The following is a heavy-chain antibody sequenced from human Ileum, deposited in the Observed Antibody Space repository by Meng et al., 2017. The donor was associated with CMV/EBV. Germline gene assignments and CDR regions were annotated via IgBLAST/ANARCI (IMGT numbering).Heavy chain of an antibody. V-gene: IGHV3-30*04. CDR1: GFNFRSYA. Sequence: LYCAASGFNFRSYAMHWVRQAPGKGLEWVAVISYDGSNKYYADSVKGRFTISRDNSKNTLYLQMNSLRAEDTAVYYCAREGAVALDYWGQGTLVTVSS. CDR3: AREGAVALDY. J-gene: IGHJ4*02. D-gene: IGHD6-19*01. CDR2: ISYDGSNK.